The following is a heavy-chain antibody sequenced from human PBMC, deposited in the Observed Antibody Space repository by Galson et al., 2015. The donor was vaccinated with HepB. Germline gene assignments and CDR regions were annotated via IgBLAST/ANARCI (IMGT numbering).Heavy chain of an antibody. Sequence: SLRLSCAASGFTFEDYAMHWVRQAPGKGLEWVSGIGWNSGSIASADSVRGRFTISRDNAKNSLYLQMNSLRAEGTALYYCVKDPYSDILTAPEAFDIWGQGTMVTVSS. CDR2: IGWNSGSI. CDR3: VKDPYSDILTAPEAFDI. V-gene: IGHV3-9*01. D-gene: IGHD3-9*01. J-gene: IGHJ3*02. CDR1: GFTFEDYA.